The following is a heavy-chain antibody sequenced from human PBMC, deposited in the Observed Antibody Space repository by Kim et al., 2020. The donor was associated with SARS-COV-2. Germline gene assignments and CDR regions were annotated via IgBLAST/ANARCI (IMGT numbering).Heavy chain of an antibody. J-gene: IGHJ4*02. CDR2: IGERGFGT. CDR1: GFSFSNFA. Sequence: GGSLRLSCAASGFSFSNFAMSWVRQAPGKGLEWVSGIGERGFGTYYADSVKGRFTISRDNSKNTLFLEMSSLRAEDTAVYYCAKALKVPRAYYFDCWGQGTLVTVSP. V-gene: IGHV3-23*01. CDR3: AKALKVPRAYYFDC. D-gene: IGHD2-2*01.